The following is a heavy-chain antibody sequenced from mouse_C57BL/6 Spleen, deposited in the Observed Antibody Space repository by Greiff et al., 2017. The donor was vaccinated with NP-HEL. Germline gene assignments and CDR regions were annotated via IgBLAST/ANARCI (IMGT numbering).Heavy chain of an antibody. J-gene: IGHJ3*01. D-gene: IGHD2-4*01. CDR1: GYSFTGYY. CDR2: INPSTGGT. V-gene: IGHV1-42*01. CDR3: ARRDYEYDDGFAY. Sequence: VQLQQSGPELVKPGASVKISCKASGYSFTGYYMNWVKQSPEKSLEWIGEINPSTGGTTYNQKFKAKATLTVDKSSSTAYMQLKSLTSEDSAVYYCARRDYEYDDGFAYGGQGTLVTVSA.